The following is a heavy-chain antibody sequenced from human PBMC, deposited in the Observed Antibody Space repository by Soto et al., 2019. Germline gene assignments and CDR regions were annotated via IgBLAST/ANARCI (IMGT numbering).Heavy chain of an antibody. CDR1: GGSISSGGYY. Sequence: SETLSLTCTVSGGSISSGGYYWSWIRQHPGKGLEWIGYIYYSGSTYYNPSLKSRVTISVDTSKNQFSLKLSSVTSADTAVYYCARGYSSSWYYFDYWGQGTLVTVSS. CDR2: IYYSGST. V-gene: IGHV4-31*03. CDR3: ARGYSSSWYYFDY. D-gene: IGHD6-13*01. J-gene: IGHJ4*02.